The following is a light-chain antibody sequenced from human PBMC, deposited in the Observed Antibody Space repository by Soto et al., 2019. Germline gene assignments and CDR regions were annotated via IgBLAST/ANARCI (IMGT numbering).Light chain of an antibody. V-gene: IGKV3-20*01. CDR1: QSVSSSY. Sequence: EIVLTQSPGTLSLSPGERATLSCRASQSVSSSYLAWYQQKPAQTPRLLIYDASSRATGIPDRFSGSGSGTDFTLTISRLETEDFAVYYCQQYGSSFTFGPGTKVDIK. CDR3: QQYGSSFT. CDR2: DAS. J-gene: IGKJ3*01.